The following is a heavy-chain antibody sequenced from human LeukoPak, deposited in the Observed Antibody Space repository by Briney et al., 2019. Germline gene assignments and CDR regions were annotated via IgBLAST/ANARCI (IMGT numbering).Heavy chain of an antibody. CDR3: ARKGDIAVAGLVLDH. D-gene: IGHD6-19*01. CDR2: INPSAGST. Sequence: ASVKVSCKASGYTXTSYYLHWVRQAPGQGLEWMVIINPSAGSTSYAQKFQGRVTMTRDTSTSTVYMELSSLRSEDTAVYYCARKGDIAVAGLVLDHWGQGTMVTVSS. CDR1: GYTXTSYY. J-gene: IGHJ4*02. V-gene: IGHV1-46*01.